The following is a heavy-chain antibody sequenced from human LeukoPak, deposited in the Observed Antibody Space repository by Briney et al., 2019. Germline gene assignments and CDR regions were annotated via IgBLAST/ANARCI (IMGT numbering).Heavy chain of an antibody. D-gene: IGHD6-6*01. CDR2: INPNSGAT. V-gene: IGHV1-2*02. J-gene: IGHJ4*02. Sequence: ASVKVSCKASGYTFTGYYMHWVRQAPGQGLEWMGWINPNSGATTYAQKFQDRVTMTRDTSISTAYMDLSRLRSDDTAVYYCAREVPPWGSSFDHWGQGTLVTVSS. CDR1: GYTFTGYY. CDR3: AREVPPWGSSFDH.